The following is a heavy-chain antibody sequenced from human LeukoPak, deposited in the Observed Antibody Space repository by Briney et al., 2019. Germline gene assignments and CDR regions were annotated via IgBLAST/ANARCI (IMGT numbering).Heavy chain of an antibody. CDR3: ASQWAEDAFDI. J-gene: IGHJ3*02. CDR2: IKQDGSEK. V-gene: IGHV3-7*01. D-gene: IGHD1-26*01. CDR1: GFTFSSYW. Sequence: GGSLRLSCAASGFTFSSYWMSWVRQAPGKGLEWVANIKQDGSEKYYVDSVKGRFTIPRDNAKNSLYLQMNSLRAEDTAVYYCASQWAEDAFDIWGQGTMVTVSS.